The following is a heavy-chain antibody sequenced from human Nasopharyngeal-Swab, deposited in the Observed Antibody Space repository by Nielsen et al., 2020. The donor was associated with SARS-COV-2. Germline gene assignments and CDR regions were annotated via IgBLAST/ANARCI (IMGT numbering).Heavy chain of an antibody. V-gene: IGHV3-21*01. CDR3: ARVRDLIAGAREFDY. J-gene: IGHJ4*02. D-gene: IGHD1-26*01. CDR1: GFTLSSYT. CDR2: INSNSIYI. Sequence: GESLKISCAASGFTLSSYTMNWVRQAPGKGLEWVSSINSNSIYINYADSVKGRFTISRDNAKKSVFLQMNSLRVEDTAVYYCARVRDLIAGAREFDYWGQGTLVTVSS.